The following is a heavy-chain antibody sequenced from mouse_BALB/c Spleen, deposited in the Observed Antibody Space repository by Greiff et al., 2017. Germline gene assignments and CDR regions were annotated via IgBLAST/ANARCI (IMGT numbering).Heavy chain of an antibody. J-gene: IGHJ4*01. CDR2: INPDSSTI. D-gene: IGHD2-10*02. CDR3: ARRRYGTSYYAMDY. CDR1: GFDFSRYW. Sequence: EVQLQESGGGLVQPGGSLKLSCAASGFDFSRYWMSWVRQAPGKGLEWIGEINPDSSTINYTPSLKDKFIISRDNAKNTLYLQMSKVRSEDTALYYCARRRYGTSYYAMDYWGQGTSVTVSS. V-gene: IGHV4-1*02.